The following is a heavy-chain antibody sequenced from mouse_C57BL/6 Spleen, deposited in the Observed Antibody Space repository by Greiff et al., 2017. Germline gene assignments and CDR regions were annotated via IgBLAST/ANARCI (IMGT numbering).Heavy chain of an antibody. V-gene: IGHV14-4*01. CDR2: IDPENGDT. J-gene: IGHJ2*01. D-gene: IGHD2-5*01. CDR1: GFNIKDDY. CDR3: TYYYSNYEVDY. Sequence: EVKLMESGAELVRPGASVKLSCTASGFNIKDDYMHWVKQRPEQGLEWIGWIDPENGDTEYASKFQGKATITADTSSNTAYLQLSSLTSEDTAVYYCTYYYSNYEVDYWGQGTTLTVSS.